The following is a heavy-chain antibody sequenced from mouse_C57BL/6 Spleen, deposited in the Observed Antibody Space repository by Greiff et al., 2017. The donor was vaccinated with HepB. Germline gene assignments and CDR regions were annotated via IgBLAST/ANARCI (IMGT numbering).Heavy chain of an antibody. J-gene: IGHJ4*01. CDR3: ARDPYDYIYAMDY. V-gene: IGHV1-55*01. Sequence: QVQLQQPGAELVKPGASVKMSCKASGYTFTSYWITWVKQRPGQGLEWIGDIYPGSGSTNYNEKFKSKATLTVDTSSSTAYMQLSSLTSEDSAVYYCARDPYDYIYAMDYWGQGTSVTVSS. CDR1: GYTFTSYW. D-gene: IGHD2-4*01. CDR2: IYPGSGST.